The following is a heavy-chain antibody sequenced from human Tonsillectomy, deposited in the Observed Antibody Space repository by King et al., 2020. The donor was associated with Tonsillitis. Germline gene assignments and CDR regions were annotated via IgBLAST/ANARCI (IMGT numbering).Heavy chain of an antibody. V-gene: IGHV3-11*01. CDR1: GFPFSDYY. D-gene: IGHD6-13*01. Sequence: VQLVESGGGLVKPGGSLRLSCAASGFPFSDYYMTWIRQAPGKGLEWISYISSSGSTIYYTDSVKGRFTISRDNAKNSLYLQMNSLRAEDTAVYYCARDHYSSSWYHWFDPWGQGTLVTVSS. CDR3: ARDHYSSSWYHWFDP. CDR2: ISSSGSTI. J-gene: IGHJ5*02.